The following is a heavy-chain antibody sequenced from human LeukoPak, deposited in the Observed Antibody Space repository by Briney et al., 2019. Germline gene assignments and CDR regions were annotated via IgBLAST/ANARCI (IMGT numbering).Heavy chain of an antibody. D-gene: IGHD5-12*01. J-gene: IGHJ4*02. Sequence: SETLSLTCTLSGGSFSTYYWSWIRQPPGKGLEWIGYIYHSGSTNSNPSLKSRVTISVDTSKNQFSLKLSSVTAADTAVYYCARGGGYASPIGYWGQGALVTVSS. CDR3: ARGGGYASPIGY. CDR2: IYHSGST. V-gene: IGHV4-59*01. CDR1: GGSFSTYY.